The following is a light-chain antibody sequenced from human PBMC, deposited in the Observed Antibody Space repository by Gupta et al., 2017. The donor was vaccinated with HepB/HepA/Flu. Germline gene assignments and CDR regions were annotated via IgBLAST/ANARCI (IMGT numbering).Light chain of an antibody. CDR1: NSNIGSRT. CDR2: KNV. V-gene: IGLV1-44*01. J-gene: IGLJ3*02. CDR3: AAWADILKGGV. Sequence: QPVLTQPPSASGTPGQRVTISCSGGNSNIGSRTVNWYQQLPGTAPKLLIYKNVQRPSGVPDRFSASKSGTSDSLAIRGLQSEDEAQYDCAAWADILKGGVFGGGTKLTVL.